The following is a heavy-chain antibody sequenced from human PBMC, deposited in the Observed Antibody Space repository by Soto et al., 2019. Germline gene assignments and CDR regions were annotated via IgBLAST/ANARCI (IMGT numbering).Heavy chain of an antibody. V-gene: IGHV1-8*01. CDR2: MNPGSGDT. Sequence: ASVKVSCKASGYSFTNNDVTWVRQATGQGLEWMGWMNPGSGDTGYAQKFQGRVTMTRDISIATAYMELSSLRSDDTAIYYCARMATFGSLNWFDPWGQGTLVTVS. CDR3: ARMATFGSLNWFDP. J-gene: IGHJ5*02. D-gene: IGHD3-16*01. CDR1: GYSFTNND.